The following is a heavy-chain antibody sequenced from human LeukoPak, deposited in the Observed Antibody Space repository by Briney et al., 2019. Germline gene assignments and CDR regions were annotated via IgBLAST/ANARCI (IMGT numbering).Heavy chain of an antibody. J-gene: IGHJ2*01. CDR3: ARGKPSGYTSLDCYFDL. CDR1: GFTFSNYW. Sequence: GGSLRLSCAASGFTFSNYWMTWVRQAPGKGLEWVANINQDGREKYYVDSVKGRFTISRDNAKNSLCVQMNSLRAEDTAVYYCARGKPSGYTSLDCYFDLWGRGTLVTVSS. V-gene: IGHV3-7*02. D-gene: IGHD5-12*01. CDR2: INQDGREK.